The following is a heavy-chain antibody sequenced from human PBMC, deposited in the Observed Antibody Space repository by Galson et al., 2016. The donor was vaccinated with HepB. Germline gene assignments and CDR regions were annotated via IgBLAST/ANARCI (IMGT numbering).Heavy chain of an antibody. V-gene: IGHV4-59*01. CDR3: ARTYYDFWSGYFDY. Sequence: LSLTCTVSGASISSYYWSWIRQPPNKGLEWMGYVYNSGGTSYNPSLQSRVTISEDTSKNGFSLKLSSVTPADTAVYFCARTYYDFWSGYFDYWGQGIPVTVSS. CDR1: GASISSYY. J-gene: IGHJ4*02. CDR2: VYNSGGT. D-gene: IGHD3-3*01.